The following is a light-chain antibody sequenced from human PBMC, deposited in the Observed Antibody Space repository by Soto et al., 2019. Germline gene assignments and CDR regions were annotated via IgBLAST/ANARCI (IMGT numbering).Light chain of an antibody. Sequence: EIVLTHSLGTLSLSPCERATLSLSASQSVASSHLAWYQQKPGQAPRLLIYDASNRATGIPARFSGSGSGTDFTLTISSLEPEDFAVYYCQQRSNWPLTFGGGTKVDIK. CDR1: QSVASSH. V-gene: IGKV3-11*01. J-gene: IGKJ4*01. CDR3: QQRSNWPLT. CDR2: DAS.